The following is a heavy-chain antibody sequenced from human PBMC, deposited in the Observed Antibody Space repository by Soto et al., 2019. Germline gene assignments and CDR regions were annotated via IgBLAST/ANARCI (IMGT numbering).Heavy chain of an antibody. Sequence: GGSLRLSCAASGFTFSSYGMHWVRQAPGKGLEWVAVIWYDGSNKYYADSVKGRFTISRDNSKNTLYLQMNSLRAEDTAVYYCARGRIMFYYDSSGPNWFDPWGQGTRVTVS. D-gene: IGHD3-22*01. CDR1: GFTFSSYG. J-gene: IGHJ5*02. CDR2: IWYDGSNK. V-gene: IGHV3-33*01. CDR3: ARGRIMFYYDSSGPNWFDP.